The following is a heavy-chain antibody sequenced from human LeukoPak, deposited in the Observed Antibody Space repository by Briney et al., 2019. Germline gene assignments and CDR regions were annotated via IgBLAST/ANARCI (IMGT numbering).Heavy chain of an antibody. J-gene: IGHJ3*02. D-gene: IGHD6-6*01. CDR3: ARHSVVSKAFDI. CDR1: GGSISSSSYY. Sequence: PSETLSLTCTVSGGSISSSSYYWGWIRQPPGKGLEWIGSIYYSGSTYYNPSLKSRVTISVDTSKNQFSLKLSSVTAADTAVYYCARHSVVSKAFDIWGQGTMVTVSS. V-gene: IGHV4-39*01. CDR2: IYYSGST.